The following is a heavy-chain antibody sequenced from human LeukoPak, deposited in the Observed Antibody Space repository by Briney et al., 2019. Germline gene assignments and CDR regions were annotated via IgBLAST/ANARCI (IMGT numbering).Heavy chain of an antibody. CDR3: ARHGLSSGSYDY. V-gene: IGHV4-39*01. Sequence: SETLSLTCTVSGGPISSSSYYWGWIRQPPGKGLEWIGSIYYSGSTYYNPSLKSRVTISVDTSKNQFSLKLSSVTAADTAVYYCARHGLSSGSYDYWGQGTLVTVSS. D-gene: IGHD3-10*01. J-gene: IGHJ4*02. CDR2: IYYSGST. CDR1: GGPISSSSYY.